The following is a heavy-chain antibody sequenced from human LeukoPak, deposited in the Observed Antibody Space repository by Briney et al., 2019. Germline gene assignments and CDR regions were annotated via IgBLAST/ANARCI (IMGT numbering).Heavy chain of an antibody. CDR2: ISWNGGSI. CDR3: AKGAVGYCSSTSCYNYFDY. Sequence: GGSLRLSCAASGFTFDDYAMHWVRQAPGKGLEWVSGISWNGGSIGYADSVKGRFTISRDNAKNSLYLQMNSLRAEDMALYYCAKGAVGYCSSTSCYNYFDYWGQGTLVTVSS. CDR1: GFTFDDYA. J-gene: IGHJ4*02. V-gene: IGHV3-9*03. D-gene: IGHD2-2*03.